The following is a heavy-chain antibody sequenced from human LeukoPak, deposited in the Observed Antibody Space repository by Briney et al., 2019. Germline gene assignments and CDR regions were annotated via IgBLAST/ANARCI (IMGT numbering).Heavy chain of an antibody. D-gene: IGHD3-10*01. V-gene: IGHV5-51*01. CDR2: IYPVDSDA. CDR1: GYRFIIYW. J-gene: IGHJ6*03. Sequence: GESLKISCKGSGYRFIIYWIAWLRQVPGKGREWIGIIYPVDSDARYSPSFQGQVTISVDKSISTAYLQWNSLKASDTAMYYCARQPPAGSGGYDFYMDVWGKGTTVTVSS. CDR3: ARQPPAGSGGYDFYMDV.